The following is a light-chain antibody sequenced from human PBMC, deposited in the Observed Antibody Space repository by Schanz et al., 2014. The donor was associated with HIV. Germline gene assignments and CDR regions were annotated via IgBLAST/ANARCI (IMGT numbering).Light chain of an antibody. CDR2: DVS. J-gene: IGLJ3*02. V-gene: IGLV2-14*03. CDR1: SSDVGAYNY. Sequence: QSALTQPASVSGSPGQSITISCTGTSSDVGAYNYVSWYQQHPGKAPKLMIYDVSNRPSGVSNRFSGSKSGNTASLTISGLQAEDEADYYCATWDDALNAWVFGGGTKLTVL. CDR3: ATWDDALNAWV.